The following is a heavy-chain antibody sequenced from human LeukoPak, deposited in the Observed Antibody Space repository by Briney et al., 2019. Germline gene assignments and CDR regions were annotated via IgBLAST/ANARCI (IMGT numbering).Heavy chain of an antibody. CDR1: GGSIRSSYYY. CDR2: IYYSGST. D-gene: IGHD1-26*01. V-gene: IGHV4-39*07. Sequence: SETLSLTCTVSGGSIRSSYYYWGWIRQPPGKGLEWIGSIYYSGSTNYNPSLKSRVTISVDTSKNQFSLKLSSVTAADTAVYYCARRPVGATRTWFDPWGQGTLVTVSS. J-gene: IGHJ5*02. CDR3: ARRPVGATRTWFDP.